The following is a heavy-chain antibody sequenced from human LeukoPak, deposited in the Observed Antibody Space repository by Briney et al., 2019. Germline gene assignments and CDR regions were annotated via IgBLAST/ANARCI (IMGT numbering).Heavy chain of an antibody. CDR3: ARDRGGADDFWSGYYTGYFDY. CDR2: IGGSGGST. J-gene: IGHJ4*02. CDR1: GFTFSNYA. V-gene: IGHV3-23*01. D-gene: IGHD3-3*01. Sequence: GGSLRLSCAASGFTFSNYAMTWVRQAPGKGLEWVSVIGGSGGSTYYADSVKGRFIISRDNAKNSLYLQMNSLRAEDTAVYYCARDRGGADDFWSGYYTGYFDYWGQGALVTVSS.